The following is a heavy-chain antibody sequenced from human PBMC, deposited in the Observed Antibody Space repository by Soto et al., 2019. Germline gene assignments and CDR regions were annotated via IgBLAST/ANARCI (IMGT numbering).Heavy chain of an antibody. V-gene: IGHV1-2*02. CDR2: INPNSGGT. Sequence: TAVKVSCKASGYTFTGYYMHWVRQAPGQGLEWMGWINPNSGGTNYAQKFQGRVTMTRDTSISTAYMELSRLRSDDTAVYYCARDNYDFWSGYRQNYGMDVWGQGTTVTVSS. D-gene: IGHD3-3*01. CDR1: GYTFTGYY. J-gene: IGHJ6*02. CDR3: ARDNYDFWSGYRQNYGMDV.